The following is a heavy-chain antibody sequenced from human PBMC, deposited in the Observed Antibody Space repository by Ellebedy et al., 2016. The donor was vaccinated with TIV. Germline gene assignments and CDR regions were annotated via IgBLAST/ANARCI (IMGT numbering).Heavy chain of an antibody. V-gene: IGHV3-64D*06. D-gene: IGHD2-15*01. Sequence: GESLKISXSASGFTFSSYAMHWVRQAPGKGLEYVSAISSNGVTTYYAGSVKGRFTISRDNSKNTLFLQMSSLGADDTAVYYCVKDATYCSGGSCYHDYWGQGTLVTVSS. CDR2: ISSNGVTT. CDR3: VKDATYCSGGSCYHDY. J-gene: IGHJ4*02. CDR1: GFTFSSYA.